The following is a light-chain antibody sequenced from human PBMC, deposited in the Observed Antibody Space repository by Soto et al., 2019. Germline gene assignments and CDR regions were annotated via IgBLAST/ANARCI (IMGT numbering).Light chain of an antibody. CDR3: QQYNNSLYT. CDR1: QSVTSTY. J-gene: IGKJ2*01. CDR2: GAS. V-gene: IGKV3-20*01. Sequence: EIVLTQSPGTLSLSPGEGATFSCRASQSVTSTYLAWYQQKPGQPPRLLIYGASSWASGIPDRFSGSGSGTDFTLTISSLQPEDFAVYYCQQYNNSLYTFGQGTKVEIK.